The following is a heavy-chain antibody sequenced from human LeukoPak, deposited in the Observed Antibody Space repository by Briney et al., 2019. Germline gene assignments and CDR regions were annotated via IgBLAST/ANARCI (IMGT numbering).Heavy chain of an antibody. D-gene: IGHD6-13*01. CDR2: MNPNSGNT. CDR1: GYTFTSYD. J-gene: IGHJ5*02. Sequence: GASVKVSCKATGYTFTSYDINWVRPATGQGLEWKGWMNPNSGNTGYAQKFQGRVTMTRNNSISTACMGLSSLRSEDTAVYYCARGPSSSWYNWFDPWGQGTLVTVSS. V-gene: IGHV1-8*01. CDR3: ARGPSSSWYNWFDP.